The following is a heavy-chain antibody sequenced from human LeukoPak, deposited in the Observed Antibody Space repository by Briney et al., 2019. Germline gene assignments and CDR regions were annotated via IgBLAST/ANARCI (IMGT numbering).Heavy chain of an antibody. V-gene: IGHV4-59*01. Sequence: PSETLSLSCTVSGXSISSYYGSWIRQPPGKGLEWIGYIYYSGSTRYNPSLKSRVTISVDTSKNQFSLKLTSVTAADTAVYYCARAGVVTAIDYWGQGTLVTVSS. J-gene: IGHJ4*02. CDR3: ARAGVVTAIDY. D-gene: IGHD2-21*02. CDR2: IYYSGST. CDR1: GXSISSYY.